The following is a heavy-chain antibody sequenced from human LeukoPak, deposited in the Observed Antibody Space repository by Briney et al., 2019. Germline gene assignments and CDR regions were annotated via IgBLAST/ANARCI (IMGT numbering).Heavy chain of an antibody. Sequence: GGSLRLSCAASGFTFSSYWMHWVRQAPGKGLVWVSRTNSDGSSTSYADSVKGRFTISRDNAKNTLYLQMNSLRAEDTAVYYCARDPGPLRYDPSNFDYWGQGTLVTVSS. D-gene: IGHD4-17*01. CDR2: TNSDGSST. J-gene: IGHJ4*02. CDR3: ARDPGPLRYDPSNFDY. V-gene: IGHV3-74*01. CDR1: GFTFSSYW.